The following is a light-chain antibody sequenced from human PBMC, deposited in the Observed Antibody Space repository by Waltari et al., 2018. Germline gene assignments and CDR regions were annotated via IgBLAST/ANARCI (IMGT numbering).Light chain of an antibody. CDR3: QHYDFLPT. CDR1: QDSRTY. V-gene: IGKV1-33*01. CDR2: DAS. Sequence: DSQRTQSPPSLSASVGDRGTISCQASQDSRTYLNWYQHKPGKSPKLLIHDASNLATGVPSRFSGRGSGTVFSFTISSLQPEDFATYYCQHYDFLPTFGPGTKVDV. J-gene: IGKJ3*01.